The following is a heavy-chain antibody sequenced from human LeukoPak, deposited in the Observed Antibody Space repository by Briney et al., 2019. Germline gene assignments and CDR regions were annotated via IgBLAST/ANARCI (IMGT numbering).Heavy chain of an antibody. J-gene: IGHJ6*02. CDR3: SRGAGDDDFWSGYYGYYYYYGMDV. CDR1: GYTFTSYG. CDR2: ISAYNGNT. V-gene: IGHV1-18*01. Sequence: GSLKLSCAASGYTFTSYGISWVRQAPGQGLEWMGWISAYNGNTNYAQTLKGRVTMTRDTSTSTAYMQMRSLRSDDTAVYYCSRGAGDDDFWSGYYGYYYYYGMDVWGQGTTVTVSS. D-gene: IGHD3-3*01.